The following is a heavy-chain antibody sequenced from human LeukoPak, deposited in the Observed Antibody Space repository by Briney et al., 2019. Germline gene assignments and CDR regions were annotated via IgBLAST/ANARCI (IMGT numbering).Heavy chain of an antibody. CDR3: ARDSAGNDY. J-gene: IGHJ4*02. V-gene: IGHV3-7*01. Sequence: GGPLRLSCAASGFTFSTYWMSWVRPAPGKGLEWVANIKQDGSEKYYVDSVKGRFTISRDNAKNSLYLQMNSLRAEDTAMYYCARDSAGNDYWGQGTLVTVSS. CDR1: GFTFSTYW. D-gene: IGHD6-13*01. CDR2: IKQDGSEK.